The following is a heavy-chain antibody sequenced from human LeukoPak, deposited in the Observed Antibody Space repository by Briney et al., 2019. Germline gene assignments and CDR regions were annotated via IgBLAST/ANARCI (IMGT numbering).Heavy chain of an antibody. Sequence: SETLSLTCAVYGGSFSGYYWSWICQPPGKGLEWIGEINHSGSTNYNPSLKSRVTISVDTSKNQFSLKLSSVTAADTAVYYCASNSMVRGVMSYWGQGTLVTVSS. J-gene: IGHJ4*02. CDR3: ASNSMVRGVMSY. CDR2: INHSGST. V-gene: IGHV4-34*01. D-gene: IGHD3-10*01. CDR1: GGSFSGYY.